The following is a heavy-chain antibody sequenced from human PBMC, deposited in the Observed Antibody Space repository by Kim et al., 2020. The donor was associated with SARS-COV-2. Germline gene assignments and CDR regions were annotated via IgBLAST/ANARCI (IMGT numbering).Heavy chain of an antibody. D-gene: IGHD3-3*01. CDR1: GYTFTSYD. CDR2: MNPNSGNT. CDR3: ARGADIITIFGVVRPYYMDV. J-gene: IGHJ6*03. Sequence: ASVKVSCKASGYTFTSYDINWVRQATGQGLEWMGWMNPNSGNTGYAQKFQGRVTMTRNTSISTAYMELSSLRSEDTAVYYCARGADIITIFGVVRPYYMDVCGKGTAVSVSS. V-gene: IGHV1-8*01.